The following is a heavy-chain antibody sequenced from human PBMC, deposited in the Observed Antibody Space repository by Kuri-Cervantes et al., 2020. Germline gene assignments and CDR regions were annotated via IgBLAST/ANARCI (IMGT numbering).Heavy chain of an antibody. D-gene: IGHD3-3*01. Sequence: SETLSLTCTVSGDSISPYYWSWIRQPPGRGLEWIGYIYYSGSTNYNPSLKSRVTISVDTSKNQFSLKLTSVTAADTAVYYCARGPSYYDFWSGYVTYYYYYMDVWGKGTTVTVSS. CDR2: IYYSGST. J-gene: IGHJ6*03. CDR1: GDSISPYY. CDR3: ARGPSYYDFWSGYVTYYYYYMDV. V-gene: IGHV4-59*01.